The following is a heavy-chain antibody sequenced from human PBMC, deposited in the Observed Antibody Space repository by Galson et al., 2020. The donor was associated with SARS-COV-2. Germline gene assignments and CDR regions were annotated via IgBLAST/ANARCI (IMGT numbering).Heavy chain of an antibody. J-gene: IGHJ4*02. D-gene: IGHD2-15*01. CDR2: IYYSGST. Sequence: SETLSLTCPVSAGSISSSSYYWGWIRQPPGKGLEWIGSIYYSGSTYYNPSLKSRITISVDTSRNQFSLKLSSLTAADTAVYYCARGSIVAALDYFDYWGQGTLVTVSS. CDR1: AGSISSSSYY. V-gene: IGHV4-39*07. CDR3: ARGSIVAALDYFDY.